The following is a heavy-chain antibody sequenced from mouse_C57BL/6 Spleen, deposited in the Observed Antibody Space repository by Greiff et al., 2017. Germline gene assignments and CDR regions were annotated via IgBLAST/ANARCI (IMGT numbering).Heavy chain of an antibody. Sequence: EVMLVESGGGLVKPGGSLKLSCAASGFTFSDYGMHWVRLAPEKGLEWVAYISSGSSTIYYADTVKGRFTISRDNAKNTLFLQMTSLRSEDTAMYYCARSSPPFAYWGQGTLVTVSA. V-gene: IGHV5-17*01. CDR3: ARSSPPFAY. CDR1: GFTFSDYG. D-gene: IGHD1-1*01. CDR2: ISSGSSTI. J-gene: IGHJ3*01.